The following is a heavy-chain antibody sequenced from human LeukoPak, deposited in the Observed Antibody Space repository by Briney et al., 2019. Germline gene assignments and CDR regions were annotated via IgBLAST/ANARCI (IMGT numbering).Heavy chain of an antibody. V-gene: IGHV3-23*01. CDR2: ITGSGANT. D-gene: IGHD3-22*01. Sequence: PGGSLTLSCAGSGFSFSTYSMNWVRQAPGKGLEWVSVITGSGANTYYADSVKGRFTISRDNSKNTLYLRMNSLRAEDTAVYYCYYYDSSGFYPQTKIDYWGQGTLVTVSS. J-gene: IGHJ4*02. CDR3: YYYDSSGFYPQTKIDY. CDR1: GFSFSTYS.